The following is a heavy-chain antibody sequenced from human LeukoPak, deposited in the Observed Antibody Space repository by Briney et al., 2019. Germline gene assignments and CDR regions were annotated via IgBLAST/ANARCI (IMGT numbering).Heavy chain of an antibody. Sequence: ASVKVSCKASGGTFSSYAISWVRQAPGQGLEWMGWISAYNGNTNYAQKLQGRVTMTTDTSTSTAYMELRSLRSDDTAVYYCARDRVTMVRGVNPYPDAFDIWGQGTMVTVSS. CDR2: ISAYNGNT. V-gene: IGHV1-18*01. J-gene: IGHJ3*02. CDR1: GGTFSSYA. CDR3: ARDRVTMVRGVNPYPDAFDI. D-gene: IGHD3-10*01.